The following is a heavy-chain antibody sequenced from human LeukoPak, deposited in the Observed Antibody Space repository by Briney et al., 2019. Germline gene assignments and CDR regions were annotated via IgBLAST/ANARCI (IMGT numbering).Heavy chain of an antibody. V-gene: IGHV4-39*07. CDR1: GGSISSNIYY. J-gene: IGHJ5*02. CDR2: IYYTGST. CDR3: ALTRRRITMVRGVHWFDP. D-gene: IGHD3-10*01. Sequence: SETLSLTCTVSGGSISSNIYYWGWIRQSPGKGLEWIANIYYTGSTYYNPSLKSRVTISVDTSKNQFSLKLSSVTAADTAVYYCALTRRRITMVRGVHWFDPWGQGTLVTVSS.